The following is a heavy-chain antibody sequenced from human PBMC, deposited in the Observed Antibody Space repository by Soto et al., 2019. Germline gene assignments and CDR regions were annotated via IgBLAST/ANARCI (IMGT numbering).Heavy chain of an antibody. D-gene: IGHD2-21*02. CDR3: ARTYECAKSDCYRAFDI. CDR1: GFTFSSYA. J-gene: IGHJ3*02. V-gene: IGHV3-30*04. Sequence: QVQLVESGGGVILPGGSLRLSCAASGFTFSSYAMHWVRQAPGTGPEWVAATSSDGTDNVYADSVSGPFTISRDNSKNTLYLQMNSLRSEDAAVYYCARTYECAKSDCYRAFDIWGQGTMVTVSS. CDR2: TSSDGTDN.